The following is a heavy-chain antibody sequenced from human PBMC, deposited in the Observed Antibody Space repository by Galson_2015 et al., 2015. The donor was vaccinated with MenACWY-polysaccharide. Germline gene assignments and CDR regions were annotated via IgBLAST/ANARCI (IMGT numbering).Heavy chain of an antibody. D-gene: IGHD3-3*01. V-gene: IGHV5-51*01. J-gene: IGHJ4*02. CDR3: ARGSGYYSADY. CDR2: IYSSDSDT. CDR1: GYSFSNYW. Sequence: QSGAEVKKPGESLKISCKGSGYSFSNYWIGWVRQMPGKGLEWMGIIYSSDSDTRHSPSFQGQVSISVDKSISTAYLQWSSLKASDSAMYYCARGSGYYSADYSGQGTLVTVSS.